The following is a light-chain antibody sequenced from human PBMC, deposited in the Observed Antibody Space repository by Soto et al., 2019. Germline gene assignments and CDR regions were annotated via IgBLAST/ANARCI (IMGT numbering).Light chain of an antibody. Sequence: QSVLTQPPSVSGSPGQSVTISCTGTSSDVGSYNRVSWYQQPPGTAPKLMIYEVSNRASGVPDRFSGSKSGNTASLTISGPQAEDEADYYCSSYTSSSTPYVFGTGTKVTVL. V-gene: IGLV2-18*02. J-gene: IGLJ1*01. CDR2: EVS. CDR1: SSDVGSYNR. CDR3: SSYTSSSTPYV.